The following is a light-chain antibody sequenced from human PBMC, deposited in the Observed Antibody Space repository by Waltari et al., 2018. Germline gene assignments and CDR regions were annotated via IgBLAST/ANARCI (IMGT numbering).Light chain of an antibody. CDR3: QQYNDWST. CDR1: QSISDW. V-gene: IGKV1-5*01. J-gene: IGKJ2*01. Sequence: DIQMTQSPSTLSASVGDRVTITCRASQSISDWLAWYQQKPGKAPKLLIYDASTLESGVPSRFSGSGSGTEFTLTISSLQPDDFATYYCQQYNDWSTSGQGTKLEI. CDR2: DAS.